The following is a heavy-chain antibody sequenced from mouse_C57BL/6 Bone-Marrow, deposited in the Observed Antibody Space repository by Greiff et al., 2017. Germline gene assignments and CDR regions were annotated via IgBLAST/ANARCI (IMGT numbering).Heavy chain of an antibody. CDR3: ARHRNYAMDY. CDR2: IYPRSGNT. CDR1: GYTFTSYG. Sequence: QVQLQQSGAELARPGASVKLSCKASGYTFTSYGISWVKQRTGQGLEWIGEIYPRSGNTYYNEKFKGKATLTADKSSSTAYMELRILTSEDSAVYFCARHRNYAMDYWGQGTSVTVSS. V-gene: IGHV1-81*01. J-gene: IGHJ4*01.